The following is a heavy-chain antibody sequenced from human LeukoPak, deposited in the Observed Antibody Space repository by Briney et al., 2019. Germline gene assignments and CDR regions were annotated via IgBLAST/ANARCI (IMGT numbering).Heavy chain of an antibody. V-gene: IGHV3-23*01. J-gene: IGHJ4*02. Sequence: GGSLRLSCAASGFTFSSYAMSWVRQAPGKGLEWVSAISGSGGSTYYADSVKGRFTISRDNSKNTLYLQMNSLRAEDTAVYYCAKDTREGRLAVAGSFDYWGQGTLVTVSS. CDR3: AKDTREGRLAVAGSFDY. CDR2: ISGSGGST. D-gene: IGHD6-19*01. CDR1: GFTFSSYA.